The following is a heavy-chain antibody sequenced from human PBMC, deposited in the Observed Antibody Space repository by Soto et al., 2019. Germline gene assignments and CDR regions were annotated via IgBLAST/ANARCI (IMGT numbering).Heavy chain of an antibody. D-gene: IGHD3-22*01. V-gene: IGHV4-39*01. J-gene: IGHJ5*02. Sequence: SETLSITCTVSGGSISSSSYYWGWIRQPPGKGLEWIGSIYYSGSTYYNPSLKSRVTISVDTSKNQFSLKLSSVTAADTAVYYCARLHYYDSSGYYYGGWFDPWSQGTLDTVSA. CDR3: ARLHYYDSSGYYYGGWFDP. CDR2: IYYSGST. CDR1: GGSISSSSYY.